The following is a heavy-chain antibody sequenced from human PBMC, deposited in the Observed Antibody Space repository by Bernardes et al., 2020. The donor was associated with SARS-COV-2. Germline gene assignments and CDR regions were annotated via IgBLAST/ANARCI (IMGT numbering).Heavy chain of an antibody. Sequence: SETLSLTCAVSGYSISSGYYWGWIRQPPGKGLEWIGSMYHSGSPSYYTPSLKSRVSMSIDTSQNQFSLKLSSVTAEDTAVYYCVKGGDDGNSPYYFDYWGQGTLVTVSS. D-gene: IGHD5-12*01. V-gene: IGHV4-38-2*01. CDR2: MYHSGSPS. J-gene: IGHJ4*02. CDR3: VKGGDDGNSPYYFDY. CDR1: GYSISSGYY.